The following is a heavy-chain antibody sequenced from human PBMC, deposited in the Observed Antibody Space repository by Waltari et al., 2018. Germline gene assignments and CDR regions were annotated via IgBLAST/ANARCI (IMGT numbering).Heavy chain of an antibody. J-gene: IGHJ4*02. CDR1: GGSISRSSYY. V-gene: IGHV4-39*07. Sequence: QLQLQESGQGLVKPSETLSRSCTVAGGSISRSSYYWGWSRQPPGKGLEWIGSIYYSGSTYYNPSLKSRVTISVDTSKNQFSLKLCSVTSADTAVYYCASFDYWGQGTLVTVSS. CDR3: ASFDY. CDR2: IYYSGST.